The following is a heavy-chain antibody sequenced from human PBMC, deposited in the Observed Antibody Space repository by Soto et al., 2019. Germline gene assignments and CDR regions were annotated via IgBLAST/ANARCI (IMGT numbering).Heavy chain of an antibody. D-gene: IGHD1-7*01. CDR3: ASRTNNWNYLVLD. Sequence: PSETLSLTCAVYGGSFSGYYWSWIRQPPGKGLEWIGEINHSGSTNYNPSLKSRVTISVDTSKNQFSLKLSSVTAADTAVYYCASRTNNWNYLVLDWGQGTMVTVSS. CDR2: INHSGST. J-gene: IGHJ3*01. V-gene: IGHV4-34*01. CDR1: GGSFSGYY.